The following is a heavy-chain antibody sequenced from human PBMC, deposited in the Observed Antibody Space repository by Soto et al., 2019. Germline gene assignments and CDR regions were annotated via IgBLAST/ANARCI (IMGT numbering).Heavy chain of an antibody. CDR3: ARGDRGAFDL. CDR1: GFTFSSYA. Sequence: PGGSLRLSCAASGFTFSSYAMHWVRQAPGKGLEWVALISYDGSDKDYADSVKGRFTISRDNSRNTLFLQMNSLRAEDTAVYYCARGDRGAFDLWGQGTMVTVSS. V-gene: IGHV3-30-3*01. CDR2: ISYDGSDK. J-gene: IGHJ3*01. D-gene: IGHD2-21*02.